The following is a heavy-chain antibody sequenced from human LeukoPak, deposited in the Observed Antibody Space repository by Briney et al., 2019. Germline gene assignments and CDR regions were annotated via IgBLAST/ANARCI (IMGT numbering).Heavy chain of an antibody. CDR1: GGSISSYY. V-gene: IGHV4-59*08. Sequence: PSETLSLTCTVSGGSISSYYWSWIRQPPGKGLEWIGYIYYSGSTNYNPSLKSRVTISADTSKNQFSLKLSSVTAADTAVYYCARLGASGTYSWSASDYWGQGTLVTVSS. J-gene: IGHJ4*02. CDR2: IYYSGST. D-gene: IGHD1-26*01. CDR3: ARLGASGTYSWSASDY.